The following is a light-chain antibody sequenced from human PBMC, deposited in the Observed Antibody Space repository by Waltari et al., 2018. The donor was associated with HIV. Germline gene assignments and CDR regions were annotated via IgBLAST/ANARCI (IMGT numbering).Light chain of an antibody. CDR2: YRT. CDR1: TSNLGNTKY. V-gene: IGLV2-11*01. CDR3: CSFAGPYSWV. J-gene: IGLJ3*02. Sequence: QSALTQPRSVSGSPGQSVTLSCPGSTSNLGNTKYVSWYPHNPGKVPKLIIYYRTNRPSGVPDRISGSKSGNTASLTISGLQAEDEADYYCCSFAGPYSWVFGEGTKLTVL.